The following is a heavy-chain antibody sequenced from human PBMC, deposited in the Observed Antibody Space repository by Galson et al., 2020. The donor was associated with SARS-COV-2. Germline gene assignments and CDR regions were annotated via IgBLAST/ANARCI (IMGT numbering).Heavy chain of an antibody. J-gene: IGHJ4*02. CDR3: ARRDTALDY. V-gene: IGHV4-59*01. CDR1: GGSISSYY. CDR2: IYYSGST. D-gene: IGHD5-18*01. Sequence: ETSETLSLTCTVSGGSISSYYWSWIRQPPGKGLEWIGYIYYSGSTNYNPSLKSQVTISVDTSKNQFSLKLTSVTAADKALYYCARRDTALDYWGQGTLVTVSS.